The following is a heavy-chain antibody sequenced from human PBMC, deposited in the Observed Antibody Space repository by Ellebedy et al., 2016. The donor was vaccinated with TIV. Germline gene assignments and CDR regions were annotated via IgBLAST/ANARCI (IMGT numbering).Heavy chain of an antibody. J-gene: IGHJ4*02. D-gene: IGHD3/OR15-3a*01. CDR2: INTGNGNT. Sequence: ASVKVSCKASRYTFTSYSMHWVRQAPGQRLEWMGWINTGNGNTEYSQKFQGRVTMTTDTSTSTGYMELRSLRSDDTAVYYCARVIGLLDCDDVTCSPPPPLDYWGQGALVTVSS. CDR1: RYTFTSYS. CDR3: ARVIGLLDCDDVTCSPPPPLDY. V-gene: IGHV1-3*04.